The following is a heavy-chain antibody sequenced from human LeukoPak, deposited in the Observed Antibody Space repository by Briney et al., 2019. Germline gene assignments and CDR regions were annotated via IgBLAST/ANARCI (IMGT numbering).Heavy chain of an antibody. CDR1: GYTFTSYG. D-gene: IGHD2-15*01. Sequence: GASVQVSCKASGYTFTSYGISWVRQAPGQGLEWMGWISAYNGNTKYVQKLQGRVTMTTDSSTSTAYMELRSLTSDDTAVYYCARWYCGGGSCYSYYYGMDAWGQGTTVTVSS. CDR2: ISAYNGNT. J-gene: IGHJ6*02. V-gene: IGHV1-18*01. CDR3: ARWYCGGGSCYSYYYGMDA.